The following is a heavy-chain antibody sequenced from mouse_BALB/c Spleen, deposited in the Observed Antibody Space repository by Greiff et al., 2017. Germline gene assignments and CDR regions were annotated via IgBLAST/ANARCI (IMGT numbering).Heavy chain of an antibody. Sequence: QVQLQQSGAELARPGASVKLSCKASGYTFTSYWMQWVKQRPGQGLEWIGAIYPGDGDTRYTQKFKGKATLTADKSSSTAYMQLSSLASEDSAVYYCARNYGYDPLFAYWGQGTLVTVSA. CDR2: IYPGDGDT. V-gene: IGHV1-87*01. D-gene: IGHD2-2*01. CDR3: ARNYGYDPLFAY. CDR1: GYTFTSYW. J-gene: IGHJ3*01.